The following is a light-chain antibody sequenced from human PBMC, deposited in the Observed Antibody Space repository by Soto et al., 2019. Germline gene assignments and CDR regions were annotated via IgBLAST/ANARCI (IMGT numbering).Light chain of an antibody. J-gene: IGKJ4*01. CDR1: QSVSSY. CDR3: QQRSNWPPRLT. V-gene: IGKV3-11*01. CDR2: DAS. Sequence: EIVLTQSPATLSLSPGERATLSCRASQSVSSYLAWYQQKPGQAPRLLIYDASNRATGIPARFSGSGSGTDFTLTISSPEPEDFAVYYCQQRSNWPPRLTFGGGTQVEIK.